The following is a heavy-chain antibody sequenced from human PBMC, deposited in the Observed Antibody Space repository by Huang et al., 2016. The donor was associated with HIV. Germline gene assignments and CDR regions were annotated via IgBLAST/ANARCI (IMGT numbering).Heavy chain of an antibody. D-gene: IGHD6-19*01. CDR2: LNPNSGKT. Sequence: QVQLVQSGPEVKKPGASVKVSCQTSGYIFSNYDINWVRQAPGQGVQWMGGLNPNSGKTAYGQNFQGRVTLTRSTSTGAAYMVLNNLTSQDTAVYYCARLTSGWYQDYWGQGTLVTVSS. CDR1: GYIFSNYD. V-gene: IGHV1-8*01. CDR3: ARLTSGWYQDY. J-gene: IGHJ4*02.